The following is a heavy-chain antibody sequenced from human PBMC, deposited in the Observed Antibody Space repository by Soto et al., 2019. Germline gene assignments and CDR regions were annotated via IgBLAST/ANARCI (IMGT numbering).Heavy chain of an antibody. CDR3: ARDLRFALWFGGDAFDI. D-gene: IGHD3-10*01. CDR2: ISAYNGNT. CDR1: GYTFTSYG. V-gene: IGHV1-18*01. J-gene: IGHJ3*02. Sequence: QVQLVQSGAEVKKPGASVKVSCTASGYTFTSYGISWVRQAPGQGLEWMGWISAYNGNTNYAQKLQGRVTMTTDTSTSTAYMELRSLRSDDTAVYYCARDLRFALWFGGDAFDIWGQGTMVTVSS.